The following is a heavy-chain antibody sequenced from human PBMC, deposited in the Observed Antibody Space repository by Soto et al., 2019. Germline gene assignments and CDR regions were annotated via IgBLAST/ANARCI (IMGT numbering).Heavy chain of an antibody. V-gene: IGHV3-30-3*01. CDR2: ISYDGSNK. CDR1: GFTFSSYA. CDR3: ARDRRMVRGVIMAYYYYGMDV. J-gene: IGHJ6*02. D-gene: IGHD3-10*01. Sequence: GGSLRLSCAASGFTFSSYAMHWVRQAPGKGLEWVAVISYDGSNKYYADSVKGRFTISRDNSKNTLYLQMNSLRAEDTAVYYCARDRRMVRGVIMAYYYYGMDVWGQGTTVTVSS.